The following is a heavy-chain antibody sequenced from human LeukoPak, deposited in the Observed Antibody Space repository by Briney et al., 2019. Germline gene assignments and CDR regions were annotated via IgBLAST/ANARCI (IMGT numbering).Heavy chain of an antibody. J-gene: IGHJ4*02. V-gene: IGHV1-3*01. Sequence: ASVKVSCKTLGYTFITSSIYWVRQAPGQRLEWMGWINAGNGNTKYSQKFQGRVTITRDTSASTAYMELSSPRSEDTAVYYCARVRGFGELFFDYWGQGTLVTVSS. CDR3: ARVRGFGELFFDY. CDR2: INAGNGNT. CDR1: GYTFITSS. D-gene: IGHD3-10*01.